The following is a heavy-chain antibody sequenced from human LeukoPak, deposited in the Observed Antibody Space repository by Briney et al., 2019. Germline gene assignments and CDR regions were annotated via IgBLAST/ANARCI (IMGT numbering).Heavy chain of an antibody. D-gene: IGHD1-26*01. CDR2: ISSDGGRT. CDR1: GFTFSSYA. CDR3: ARRSGGYDY. V-gene: IGHV3-64D*09. J-gene: IGHJ4*02. Sequence: GGSLRLSCSASGFTFSSYAMHWVRQAPGKELEYVSAISSDGGRTYYADLVKDRFTISRDNSKNTLYLQMSRLRAEDTAIYYCARRSGGYDYWGQGTLVTVSS.